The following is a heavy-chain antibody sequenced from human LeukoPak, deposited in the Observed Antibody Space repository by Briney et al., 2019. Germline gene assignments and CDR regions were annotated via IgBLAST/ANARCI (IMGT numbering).Heavy chain of an antibody. CDR3: VKEDQYCGSTGCYTVGFDY. Sequence: PGGSLRLSCAASAFTFSNYAMGWVRQAPGKGLEWVSAISGSGGNTYYADSVKGRFTISRDNSKNTLYLQVNSLRAEDTAIYYCVKEDQYCGSTGCYTVGFDYWGQGTLVTVSS. V-gene: IGHV3-23*01. CDR2: ISGSGGNT. CDR1: AFTFSNYA. D-gene: IGHD2-2*02. J-gene: IGHJ4*02.